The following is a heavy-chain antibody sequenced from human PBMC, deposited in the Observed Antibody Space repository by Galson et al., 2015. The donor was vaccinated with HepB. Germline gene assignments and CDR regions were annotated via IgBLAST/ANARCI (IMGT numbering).Heavy chain of an antibody. CDR1: GGSISSSSYY. Sequence: LSLTCTVSGGSISSSSYYWGWIRQPPGKGLEWIGSIYYSGSTYYNPSLKSRVTISVDTSKNQFSLKLSSVTAADTAVYYCARKLGSYHYWYFDLWGRGTLVTVSS. D-gene: IGHD1-26*01. CDR3: ARKLGSYHYWYFDL. V-gene: IGHV4-39*07. J-gene: IGHJ2*01. CDR2: IYYSGST.